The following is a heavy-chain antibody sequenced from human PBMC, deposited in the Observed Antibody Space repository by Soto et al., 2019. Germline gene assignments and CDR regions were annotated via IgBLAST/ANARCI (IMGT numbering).Heavy chain of an antibody. V-gene: IGHV3-23*01. CDR3: AKDTAADDYGEYGMDV. Sequence: SLRLSCAASGFTFSSYAMSWVRQSPGKGLEWVSAITGSGGSTNYADSVKGRFTVSRDNSKNTVYLHMNSLRAEDTAVYYCAKDTAADDYGEYGMDVWGQGTTVTVSS. CDR2: ITGSGGST. CDR1: GFTFSSYA. D-gene: IGHD4-17*01. J-gene: IGHJ6*02.